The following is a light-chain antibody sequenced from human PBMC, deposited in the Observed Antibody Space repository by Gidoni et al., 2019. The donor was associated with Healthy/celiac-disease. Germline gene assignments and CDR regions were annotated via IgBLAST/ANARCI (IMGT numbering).Light chain of an antibody. V-gene: IGKV3-20*01. CDR3: QQYGRSPPVT. CDR2: GVS. CDR1: QSVSSTH. Sequence: EVVLTQSPGTLSLSPGERATLSCRASQSVSSTHLAWYQQKPGQAPRLLIYGVSSRATGIPDRFSGSGSGTDFTLTISRLEPEDFAVYYCQQYGRSPPVTFGPGTKVDIK. J-gene: IGKJ3*01.